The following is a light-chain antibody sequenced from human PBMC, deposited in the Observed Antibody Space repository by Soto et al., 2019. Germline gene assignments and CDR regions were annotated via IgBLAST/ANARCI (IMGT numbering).Light chain of an antibody. CDR2: DAS. V-gene: IGKV3-11*01. CDR1: QSVSSY. J-gene: IGKJ5*01. CDR3: QQRSNWRIT. Sequence: EIVLTQSPATLSLSPGERATLSCRASQSVSSYLAWYQQKPGQAPRLLIYDASNRSTGIPARFSGSGSGTDFTLTISSLEREDFAVYYCQQRSNWRITFGQGTRLEIK.